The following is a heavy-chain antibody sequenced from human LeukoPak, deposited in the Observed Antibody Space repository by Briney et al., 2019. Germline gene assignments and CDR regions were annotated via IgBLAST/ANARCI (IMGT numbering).Heavy chain of an antibody. CDR2: IYTSGST. CDR3: ARSDYGDYSHLFDY. V-gene: IGHV4-4*07. CDR1: GGSISSYY. Sequence: SETLSLTCTVSGGSISSYYWSWIRQPAGKGLEGIGRIYTSGSTNYNPSLKSRVTMSVDTSKNQLSLKLSSATAADTAVYYCARSDYGDYSHLFDYWGQGTLVTVSS. D-gene: IGHD4-17*01. J-gene: IGHJ4*02.